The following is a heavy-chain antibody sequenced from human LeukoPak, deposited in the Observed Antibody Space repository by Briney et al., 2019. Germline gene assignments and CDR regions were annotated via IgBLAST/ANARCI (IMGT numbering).Heavy chain of an antibody. D-gene: IGHD6-13*01. CDR1: GGSINSYY. Sequence: SETLSLTCSVSGGSINSYYWSWIRQPRGKGLEGVGYIYYSGSTNYNPSINSRVTTSVDTSKNQFYLKLSSVTAADTAVYYCARGGGGIAENWFDPWGQGTLVTVSS. J-gene: IGHJ5*02. CDR3: ARGGGGIAENWFDP. CDR2: IYYSGST. V-gene: IGHV4-59*01.